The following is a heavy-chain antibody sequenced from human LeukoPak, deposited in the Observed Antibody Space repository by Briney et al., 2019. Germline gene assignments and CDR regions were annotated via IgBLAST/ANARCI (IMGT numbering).Heavy chain of an antibody. J-gene: IGHJ4*02. CDR1: GFTFSNSA. Sequence: PGGSLRLSCGASGFTFSNSAMYWVRQAPGKGLEFVSVIGTNGDRTYYADSVKGRLTISRDNSKNTLYLQMGSLRADDMAVYYCARGVAISSSGWYDTFDYWGQGALVTISS. CDR3: ARGVAISSSGWYDTFDY. CDR2: IGTNGDRT. D-gene: IGHD6-19*01. V-gene: IGHV3-64*02.